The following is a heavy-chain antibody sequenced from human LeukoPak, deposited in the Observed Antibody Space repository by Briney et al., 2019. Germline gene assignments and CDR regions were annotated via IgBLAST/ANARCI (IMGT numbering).Heavy chain of an antibody. Sequence: GEPLKISCKASGYTFTSFFIGWVRQMPGQGLEWMRIIYTGDSDTRYSASLQGQVTISVDKSISTAYLQWRSLKASDTAIYYCARPITGAGTDLGYWGQGTLVTVSS. CDR1: GYTFTSFF. CDR2: IYTGDSDT. CDR3: ARPITGAGTDLGY. D-gene: IGHD6-13*01. V-gene: IGHV5-51*01. J-gene: IGHJ4*02.